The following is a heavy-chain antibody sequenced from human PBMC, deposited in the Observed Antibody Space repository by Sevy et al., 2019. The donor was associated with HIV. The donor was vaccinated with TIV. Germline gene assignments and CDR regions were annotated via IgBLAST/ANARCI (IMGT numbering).Heavy chain of an antibody. CDR3: VRGRAMIIYD. D-gene: IGHD5-12*01. CDR1: GFRFNIYE. Sequence: GGSLRLSCAASGFRFNIYEMNWVLQAPGKGLEWVSYISSSGSPIYYADSVKGRFTISRDNAKSSLYLQMNSLRAEDTAVYYCVRGRAMIIYDWGQGTLVTVSS. CDR2: ISSSGSPI. J-gene: IGHJ4*02. V-gene: IGHV3-48*03.